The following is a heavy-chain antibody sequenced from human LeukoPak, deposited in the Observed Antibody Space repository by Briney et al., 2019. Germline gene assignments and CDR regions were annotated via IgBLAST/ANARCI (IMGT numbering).Heavy chain of an antibody. D-gene: IGHD1-26*01. V-gene: IGHV1-2*02. J-gene: IGHJ4*02. CDR2: INPNSGGT. Sequence: ASVKVSCKAAGYTFTGYYLYWVRQAPGQGPEWMGWINPNSGGTNYAQKFQGRVTVTRETSISTAYMELSRLRCDGTAVYYCAGGGQYAGSYFDYWGQGTLVTVSS. CDR1: GYTFTGYY. CDR3: AGGGQYAGSYFDY.